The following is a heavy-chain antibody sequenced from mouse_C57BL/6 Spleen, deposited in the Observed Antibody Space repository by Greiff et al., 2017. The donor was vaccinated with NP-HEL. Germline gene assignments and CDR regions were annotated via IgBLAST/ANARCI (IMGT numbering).Heavy chain of an antibody. V-gene: IGHV1-80*01. CDR2: IYPGDGDT. D-gene: IGHD2-3*01. J-gene: IGHJ4*01. Sequence: VQLQQSGAELVKPGASVKISCKASGYAFSSYWMNWVKQRPGKGLEWIGQIYPGDGDTNYNGKFKGKATLTADKSSSTAYMQLSSLTAEDSAVYFCARYGLLGAMDYWGQGTSVTVSS. CDR3: ARYGLLGAMDY. CDR1: GYAFSSYW.